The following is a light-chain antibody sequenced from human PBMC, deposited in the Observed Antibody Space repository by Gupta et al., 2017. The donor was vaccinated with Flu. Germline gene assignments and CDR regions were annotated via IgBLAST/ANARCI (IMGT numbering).Light chain of an antibody. J-gene: IGKJ1*01. CDR2: AAS. V-gene: IGKV1-39*01. CDR1: QSISNY. CDR3: QQTDSPSLWT. Sequence: DIQMTQSPSSLSASVGDRVTITCRASQSISNYLNWYQQKPGKAPKLLIYAASSLQSGVPSGFSGSGYGTDFTLTISSRQPEDSATYFCQQTDSPSLWTFGQGTKVEIK.